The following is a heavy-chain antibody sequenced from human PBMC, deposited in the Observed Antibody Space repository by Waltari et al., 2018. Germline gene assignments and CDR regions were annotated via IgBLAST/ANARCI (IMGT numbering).Heavy chain of an antibody. CDR3: ARERRDSSSWFPRYYYYMDV. Sequence: QVQLQESGSGLVKPSETLSLTCTVSGGSISSYYWSWIRQPPGKGLEWIGYIYYSGSTNYNPSLKSRVTISVDTSKNQFSLKLSSVTAADTAVYYCARERRDSSSWFPRYYYYMDVWGKGTTVTVSS. V-gene: IGHV4-59*01. CDR2: IYYSGST. CDR1: GGSISSYY. J-gene: IGHJ6*03. D-gene: IGHD6-13*01.